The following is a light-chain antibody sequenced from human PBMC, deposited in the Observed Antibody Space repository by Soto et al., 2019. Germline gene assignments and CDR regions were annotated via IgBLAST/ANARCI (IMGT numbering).Light chain of an antibody. CDR2: ATS. V-gene: IGKV3-20*01. CDR1: QPVGSAY. J-gene: IGKJ1*01. Sequence: EIVLTQSPGALSLSPGDRATLSCRAIQPVGSAYLAWYRQTLGQAPRPLIYATSSSATGISDRFSGSGSGTEFTLTIGRLEHEDFETYYCHQYGGSPWTFGQGIKVEIK. CDR3: HQYGGSPWT.